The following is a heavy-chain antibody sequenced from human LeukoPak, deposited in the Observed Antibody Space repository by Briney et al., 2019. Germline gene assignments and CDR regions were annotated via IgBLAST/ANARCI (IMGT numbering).Heavy chain of an antibody. D-gene: IGHD2-15*01. CDR3: AGEVFGSGGSGLQGLEY. Sequence: RTGGSLRLSCAASGFTFSDYYMSWIRQAPGKGLEWVSYISSSSSYTNYADSVKGRFTISRDNAKNSLYLQMNSLRAEDTAVDYCAGEVFGSGGSGLQGLEYWGQGTLVTVSS. V-gene: IGHV3-11*05. J-gene: IGHJ4*02. CDR2: ISSSSSYT. CDR1: GFTFSDYY.